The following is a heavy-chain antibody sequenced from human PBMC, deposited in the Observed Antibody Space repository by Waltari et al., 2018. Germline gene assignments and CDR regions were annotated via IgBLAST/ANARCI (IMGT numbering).Heavy chain of an antibody. V-gene: IGHV1-69*08. CDR1: GGTFSSYA. CDR2: IIPIFGTA. D-gene: IGHD4-17*01. CDR3: AGPNDYGDYGAFDI. Sequence: QVQLVQSGAEVKKPGSSVKVSCKASGGTFSSYAISWVRQAPGQGLEGMGRIIPIFGTANYAQKFQGRVTITAEKTTGKAYMGLSSLRTEDTAVYYCAGPNDYGDYGAFDIWGQGTMVTVSS. J-gene: IGHJ3*02.